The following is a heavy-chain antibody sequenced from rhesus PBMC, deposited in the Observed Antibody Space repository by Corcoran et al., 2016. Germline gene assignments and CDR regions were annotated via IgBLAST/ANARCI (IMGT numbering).Heavy chain of an antibody. CDR1: AGSISSGYYF. CDR3: ARHWYGSSYVPYYFDY. D-gene: IGHD4-29*01. Sequence: QVQLQESGPGLVKPSETLSLTCAFSAGSISSGYYFCTCIHPTPGTGLEGIGYITSSRSTSNNPSIKSRLNMSRDTSKNQFSLKLTSVTAADTAVYYCARHWYGSSYVPYYFDYWGQGVLVTVSS. CDR2: ITSSRST. J-gene: IGHJ4*01. V-gene: IGHV4-122*02.